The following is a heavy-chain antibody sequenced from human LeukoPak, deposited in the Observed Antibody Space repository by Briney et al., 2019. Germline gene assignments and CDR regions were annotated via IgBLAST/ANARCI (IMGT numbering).Heavy chain of an antibody. CDR2: IFRTGST. V-gene: IGHV4-38-2*02. Sequence: SETLSLTCTVSGYSISSGYYWGWIRQPPGKGLEWIGSIFRTGSTCYNPSLNSRVTISVDTSKNQFSLKLTSVTAADTAVYFCAREHGSENWFDPWGQGTLVTVSS. J-gene: IGHJ5*02. CDR1: GYSISSGYY. CDR3: AREHGSENWFDP.